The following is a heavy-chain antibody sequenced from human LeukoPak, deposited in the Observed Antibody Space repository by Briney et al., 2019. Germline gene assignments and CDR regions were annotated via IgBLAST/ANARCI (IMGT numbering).Heavy chain of an antibody. D-gene: IGHD6-19*01. J-gene: IGHJ4*02. CDR3: AKVRDSSGWYVPFDF. V-gene: IGHV3-23*01. CDR2: ISGSGGNT. CDR1: GFKFKDAW. Sequence: GGSLRLSCAASGFKFKDAWMSWVRQAPGKGLEWVSSISGSGGNTFYADSVKGRFTVSRDYSKNTLYLQMNSLRAEDTSVYYCAKVRDSSGWYVPFDFWGQGSLVTVSP.